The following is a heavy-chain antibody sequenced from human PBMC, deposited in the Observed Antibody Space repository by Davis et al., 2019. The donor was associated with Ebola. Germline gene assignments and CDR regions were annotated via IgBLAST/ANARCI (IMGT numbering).Heavy chain of an antibody. V-gene: IGHV4-31*03. J-gene: IGHJ4*02. CDR2: IYYSGST. Sequence: PSETLSLTCTVSGGSISSGGHYWSWIRQHPGKGLEWIGYIYYSGSTYYNPSLKSRVTISVDTSKNQFSLKLSSVTAADTAVYYCARGDDCGGDCPLDYWGQGTLVTVSS. D-gene: IGHD2-21*01. CDR1: GGSISSGGHY. CDR3: ARGDDCGGDCPLDY.